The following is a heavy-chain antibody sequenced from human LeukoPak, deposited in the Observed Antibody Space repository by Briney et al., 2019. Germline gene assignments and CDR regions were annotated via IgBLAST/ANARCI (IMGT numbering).Heavy chain of an antibody. J-gene: IGHJ3*02. Sequence: SETLSLTCTVSGGSISSYYWSWIRQPAGKGLEWIGRIYTSGSTNYNPPLKSRVTMSVDTSKNQFSLKLSSVTAADTAVYYCARDPDGYYYGDYFYAFDIWGQGAMVTVSS. V-gene: IGHV4-4*07. D-gene: IGHD4-17*01. CDR3: ARDPDGYYYGDYFYAFDI. CDR1: GGSISSYY. CDR2: IYTSGST.